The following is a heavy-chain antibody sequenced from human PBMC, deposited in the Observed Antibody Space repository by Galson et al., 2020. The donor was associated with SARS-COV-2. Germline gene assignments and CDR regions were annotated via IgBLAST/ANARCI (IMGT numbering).Heavy chain of an antibody. CDR2: IHYSGST. V-gene: IGHV4-59*08. J-gene: IGHJ3*02. CDR3: ARSSSGDYQGAFEI. Sequence: ETSETLSPTCTVYGASISSYYWSWIRQPQGKGLEWIGYIHYSGSTNYNTSLKSRVTISVDTSQNQFSLKLSSVTAADTAVYYCARSSSGDYQGAFEIWGQGTMVTVSS. D-gene: IGHD3-22*01. CDR1: GASISSYY.